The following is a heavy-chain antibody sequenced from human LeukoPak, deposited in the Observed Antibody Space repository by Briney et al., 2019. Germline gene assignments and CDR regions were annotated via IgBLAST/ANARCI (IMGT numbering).Heavy chain of an antibody. J-gene: IGHJ4*02. CDR2: IYYIGST. D-gene: IGHD3-10*02. CDR3: GRLVRGGPVHY. Sequence: PSETLCLTCTVSGGSISRHSRGWVRQPPGKGLEWIGYIYYIGSTNYNPSPKSGVTISADTSKNQSSLKLSSVTAADTAVHYCGRLVRGGPVHYWGQGTLVTVSS. V-gene: IGHV4-59*11. CDR1: GGSISRHS.